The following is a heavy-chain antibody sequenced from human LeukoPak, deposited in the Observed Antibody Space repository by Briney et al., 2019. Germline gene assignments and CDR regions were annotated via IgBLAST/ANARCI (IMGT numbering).Heavy chain of an antibody. CDR1: GFTFSSYE. CDR3: AREWGYYYGSGSPFDY. J-gene: IGHJ4*02. CDR2: ISSSGSTI. V-gene: IGHV3-48*03. Sequence: GGSLRLSCAASGFTFSSYEMNWVRQAPGKGLEWVSYISSSGSTIYYADSVKGRSTISRDNAKNSLYLQMNSLRAEDTAVYYCAREWGYYYGSGSPFDYWGQGTLVTVSS. D-gene: IGHD3-10*01.